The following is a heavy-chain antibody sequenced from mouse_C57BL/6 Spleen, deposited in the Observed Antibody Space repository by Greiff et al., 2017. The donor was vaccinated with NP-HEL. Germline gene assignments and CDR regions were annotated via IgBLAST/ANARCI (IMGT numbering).Heavy chain of an antibody. CDR3: AREGFQFAY. J-gene: IGHJ3*01. Sequence: EVKLVESGGGLVKPGGSLKLSCAASGFTFSDYGMHWVRQAPEKGLEWVAYISSGSSSIYSADTVKGRFTISRDNAKNTLFLQMTSLRSEDTAMYYCAREGFQFAYWGQGTLVTVSA. V-gene: IGHV5-17*01. CDR2: ISSGSSSI. CDR1: GFTFSDYG.